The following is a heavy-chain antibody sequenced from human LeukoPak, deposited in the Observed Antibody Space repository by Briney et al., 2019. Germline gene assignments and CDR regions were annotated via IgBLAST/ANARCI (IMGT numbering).Heavy chain of an antibody. CDR2: ISYDGSNK. Sequence: GGSLRLSCTASGFIFSSYAMHWVRQAPGKGLEWVAVISYDGSNKYYADSVKGRFTISRDNSKNTLYLQMNSLRAEDTAVYYCARDPGRYDYVWGSYRHRRERAFDYWGQVTLVTVSS. D-gene: IGHD3-16*02. CDR1: GFIFSSYA. CDR3: ARDPGRYDYVWGSYRHRRERAFDY. J-gene: IGHJ4*02. V-gene: IGHV3-30-3*01.